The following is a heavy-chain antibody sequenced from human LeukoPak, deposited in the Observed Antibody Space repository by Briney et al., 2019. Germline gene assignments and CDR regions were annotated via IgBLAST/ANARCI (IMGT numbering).Heavy chain of an antibody. Sequence: GGSLRLSCVASGFTVNGNYMSWVRQAPGKGLEWVSVIYSGGTTYYAASVKGRFTISRDNSKNTLYLQMNSLRAEDTAVYYCARVGHYGSVSCFESWGQGTLVTVSS. V-gene: IGHV3-53*01. CDR1: GFTVNGNY. J-gene: IGHJ4*02. CDR2: IYSGGTT. D-gene: IGHD3-10*01. CDR3: ARVGHYGSVSCFES.